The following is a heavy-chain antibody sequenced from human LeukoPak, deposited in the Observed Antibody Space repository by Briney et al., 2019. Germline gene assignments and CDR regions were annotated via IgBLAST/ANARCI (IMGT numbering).Heavy chain of an antibody. CDR3: AKVRKWELQTMFDY. CDR2: ISYDGSNK. D-gene: IGHD1-26*01. Sequence: GGSLRLSCAASGFTFSSYGMHWVRQAPGKGLEWVAVISYDGSNKYYADSVKGRFTISRDNSKNTLYLQMNSLRAEDTAVYYCAKVRKWELQTMFDYWGQGTLVTVSP. V-gene: IGHV3-30*18. CDR1: GFTFSSYG. J-gene: IGHJ4*02.